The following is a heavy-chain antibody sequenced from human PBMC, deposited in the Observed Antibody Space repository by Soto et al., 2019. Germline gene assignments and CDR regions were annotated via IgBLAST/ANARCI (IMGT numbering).Heavy chain of an antibody. CDR1: GGSIISSSNF. V-gene: IGHV4-39*01. J-gene: IGHJ4*02. D-gene: IGHD5-12*01. CDR2: IYYSGSP. CDR3: SRRIYNGYEMFFFDY. Sequence: PSETLSLTCTVSGGSIISSSNFWGWIRQPPGKGLEWIGSIYYSGSPHYNPSLRSRVTISVETSRNQFSLKLSSVTAADTAVYICSRRIYNGYEMFFFDYWGQGTLVTVSS.